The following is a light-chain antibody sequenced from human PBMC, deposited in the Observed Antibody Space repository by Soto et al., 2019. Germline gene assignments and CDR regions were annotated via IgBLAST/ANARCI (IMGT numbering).Light chain of an antibody. V-gene: IGKV1-39*01. Sequence: DIQMTQSPYSLSAAVGDRVTIACRASQNINTYLNWYQQKPGKAPKLLIFDAASLQSGVPSRFSGCGSRTDFTLTITSLQHEDFATYYCQQTSSSPFTFGPGTKVDIK. CDR3: QQTSSSPFT. CDR1: QNINTY. CDR2: DAA. J-gene: IGKJ3*01.